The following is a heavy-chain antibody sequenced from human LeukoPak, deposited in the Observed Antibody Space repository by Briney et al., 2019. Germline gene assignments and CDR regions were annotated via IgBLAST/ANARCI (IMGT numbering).Heavy chain of an antibody. Sequence: GGSLRLSCAASGFSFNAYWMAWVRQAPGTGLEWVANINPAGSETFHVDPVKGRFSISRDHAKNLVYLQMNSLRAEDTAVYYCATFGSVAVLDLWGQGTLVTVSS. CDR2: INPAGSET. CDR1: GFSFNAYW. V-gene: IGHV3-7*01. J-gene: IGHJ4*02. D-gene: IGHD6-19*01. CDR3: ATFGSVAVLDL.